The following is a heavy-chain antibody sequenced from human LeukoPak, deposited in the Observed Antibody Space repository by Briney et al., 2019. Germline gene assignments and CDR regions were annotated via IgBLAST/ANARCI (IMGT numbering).Heavy chain of an antibody. CDR3: AKDREYSGSYRPGPTRYYYGMDV. Sequence: GSLRLSCAASGFAFSSDWMHWVRQAPGKGLVWVSRINSDGSSTTYADSVKGRFTISRDNAKNTLYLQMNSLRAEDTAVFYCAKDREYSGSYRPGPTRYYYGMDVWGQGTTVTVS. CDR1: GFAFSSDW. V-gene: IGHV3-74*03. D-gene: IGHD1-26*01. J-gene: IGHJ6*02. CDR2: INSDGSST.